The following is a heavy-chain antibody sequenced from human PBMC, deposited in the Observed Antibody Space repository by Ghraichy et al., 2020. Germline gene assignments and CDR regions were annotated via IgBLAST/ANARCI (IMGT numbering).Heavy chain of an antibody. CDR1: GFTFSSYG. J-gene: IGHJ4*02. V-gene: IGHV3-30*18. CDR3: AKWFAFTSWDEDSSSRDDY. Sequence: GGSLRLSCAASGFTFSSYGMHWVRQAPGKELEWVAVISHDGSNKYYADSVKGRFTISRDNSKNTVYLQMNSLRGEDTAVYYCAKWFAFTSWDEDSSSRDDYWGQGTLVTVSS. D-gene: IGHD6-13*01. CDR2: ISHDGSNK.